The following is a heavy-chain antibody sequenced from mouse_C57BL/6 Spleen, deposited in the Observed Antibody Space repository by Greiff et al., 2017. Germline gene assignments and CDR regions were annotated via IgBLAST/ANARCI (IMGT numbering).Heavy chain of an antibody. CDR3: TTNYYGSSYSAMDY. J-gene: IGHJ4*01. CDR2: IDPENGDT. D-gene: IGHD1-1*01. CDR1: GFNIKDDY. Sequence: VQLQQSGAELVRPGASVKLSCTASGFNIKDDYMHWVKQRPEQGLEWIGWIDPENGDTEYASKFQGKATITADTSSNTAYLQPSSLTSEDTAVYYCTTNYYGSSYSAMDYWGQGTSVTVSS. V-gene: IGHV14-4*01.